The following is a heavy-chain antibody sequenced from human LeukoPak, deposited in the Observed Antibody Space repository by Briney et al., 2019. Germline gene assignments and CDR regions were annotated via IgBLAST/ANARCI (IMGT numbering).Heavy chain of an antibody. D-gene: IGHD3/OR15-3a*01. CDR2: IYSGGST. CDR3: ARDYDFWGNNWFNP. CDR1: GFTVSSNY. V-gene: IGHV3-53*01. J-gene: IGHJ5*02. Sequence: GGSLRLSCAASGFTVSSNYMSWVRQAPGKGLEWVSVIYSGGSTYYADSVKGRFTISRDNSKNTLYLQMNSLRAEDTAVYYCARDYDFWGNNWFNPWGQGTLVTVSS.